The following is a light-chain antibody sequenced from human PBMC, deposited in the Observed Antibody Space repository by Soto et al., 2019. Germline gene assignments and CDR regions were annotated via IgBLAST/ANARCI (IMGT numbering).Light chain of an antibody. CDR2: GAS. CDR1: QSVSLN. Sequence: EVVMTQSPATLSVSPGERATLSCRASQSVSLNLAWYQQRPGQAPRLLIYGASTRATGIPARFGGSGSVTCCTHTISSLQYEDLAVFYGQPYNHCQETFGQGTKGEI. CDR3: QPYNHCQET. V-gene: IGKV3-15*01. J-gene: IGKJ1*01.